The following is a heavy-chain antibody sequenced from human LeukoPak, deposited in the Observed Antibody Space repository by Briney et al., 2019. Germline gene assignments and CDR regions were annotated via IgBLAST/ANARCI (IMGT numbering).Heavy chain of an antibody. D-gene: IGHD5-18*01. V-gene: IGHV4-59*11. J-gene: IGHJ5*02. Sequence: SETLSLTCTVSGGSLSSQYWSWIRQPPRKGLEWIGYIYYRGSTSYNPSLKSRVTISVDTSKDQFSLRLNSVTAADTAVYYCARDIISEYSKSHSHFDPWGQGTLVTVSS. CDR2: IYYRGST. CDR3: ARDIISEYSKSHSHFDP. CDR1: GGSLSSQY.